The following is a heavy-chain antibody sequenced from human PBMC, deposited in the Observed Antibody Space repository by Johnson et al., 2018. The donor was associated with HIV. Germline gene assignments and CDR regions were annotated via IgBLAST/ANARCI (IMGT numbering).Heavy chain of an antibody. CDR1: GFAFSSYG. Sequence: QVQLVESGGGVVQPGGSLRLSCAASGFAFSSYGVNWVRQAPGKGLEWVAFIRYDGSDQYYADSVKGRFTISRDNSKNTLYLQMNSLRAEDTAVYYCAKDRGVVVTAAPYEAFDIWGQGTMVTVSS. D-gene: IGHD2-21*02. CDR3: AKDRGVVVTAAPYEAFDI. J-gene: IGHJ3*02. CDR2: IRYDGSDQ. V-gene: IGHV3-30*02.